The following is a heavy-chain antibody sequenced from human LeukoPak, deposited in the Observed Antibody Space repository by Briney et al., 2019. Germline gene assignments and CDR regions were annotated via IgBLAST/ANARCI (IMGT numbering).Heavy chain of an antibody. CDR2: IYPGDSDT. CDR3: ARRGIAVAGTPAEYFQH. Sequence: GESLKISCKGSGYSFSTYWIGWVRQMPGKGLEWMGIIYPGDSDTRYSPSFQGQIPISADKSFSTAYLQWSSLKASDTAMYYCARRGIAVAGTPAEYFQHWGQGTQVIVSS. CDR1: GYSFSTYW. V-gene: IGHV5-51*01. J-gene: IGHJ1*01. D-gene: IGHD6-19*01.